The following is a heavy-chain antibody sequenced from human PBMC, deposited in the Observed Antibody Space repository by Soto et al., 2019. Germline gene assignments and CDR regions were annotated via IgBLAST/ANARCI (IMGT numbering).Heavy chain of an antibody. CDR2: INHSGST. Sequence: SETLSLTCAVYGGSFSGYYWSWIRQPPGKGLEWIGEINHSGSTNYNPSLKSRVTISVDTSKDQFSLKLSSVTAADTAVYYCARGKLSDYVWGSYRYHFDYWGQGTVVTVSP. V-gene: IGHV4-34*01. D-gene: IGHD3-16*02. CDR1: GGSFSGYY. J-gene: IGHJ4*02. CDR3: ARGKLSDYVWGSYRYHFDY.